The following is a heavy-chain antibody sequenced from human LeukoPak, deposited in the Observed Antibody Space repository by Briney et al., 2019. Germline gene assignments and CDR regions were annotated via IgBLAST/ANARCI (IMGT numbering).Heavy chain of an antibody. CDR3: ARGIGSQLRSGWFDP. CDR2: IYSGGNT. J-gene: IGHJ5*02. Sequence: PGGSLRLSCAASGFTVSSNYMSWVRQAPGKGLEWVPVIYSGGNTYYADSVEGRFTMSRDNSKNTLYLQMSSLRAEDTAVYYCARGIGSQLRSGWFDPWGQGTLVTVSS. V-gene: IGHV3-66*01. CDR1: GFTVSSNY. D-gene: IGHD3-3*01.